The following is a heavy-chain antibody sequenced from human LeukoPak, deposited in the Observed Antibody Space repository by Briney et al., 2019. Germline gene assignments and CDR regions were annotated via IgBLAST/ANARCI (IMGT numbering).Heavy chain of an antibody. J-gene: IGHJ6*04. CDR3: AGIPVFGVVLHQEPV. CDR1: GGTFSDYA. Sequence: GASVKVSSTASGGTFSDYALNWVRQAPGQGLGWMGVFIPVLGTANSTQNFQDRVTITADISTNTVYMELSSLRSEDTAVYFCAGIPVFGVVLHQEPVWGKGTTVTVSS. V-gene: IGHV1-69*06. D-gene: IGHD3-3*01. CDR2: FIPVLGTA.